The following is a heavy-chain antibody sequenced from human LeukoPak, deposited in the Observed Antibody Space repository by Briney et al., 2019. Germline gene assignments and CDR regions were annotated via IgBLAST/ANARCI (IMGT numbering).Heavy chain of an antibody. Sequence: SETLSLTCGVSRGSLSRYYWRWIRQPPGGGLEWLGEITHSGSPNYNPSLKRRVTISGDTSTKQFSLNLKSVTAADTGVYYCARGVDLWGRGTPVTVSS. J-gene: IGHJ2*01. V-gene: IGHV4-34*01. CDR3: ARGVDL. CDR1: RGSLSRYY. CDR2: ITHSGSP.